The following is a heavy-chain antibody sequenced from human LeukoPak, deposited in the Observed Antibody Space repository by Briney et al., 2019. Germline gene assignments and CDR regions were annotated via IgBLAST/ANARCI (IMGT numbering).Heavy chain of an antibody. Sequence: SETLSLTCTVSGGSISSYSWSWIRQPAGKGLEWIGHMYTSGITNYNPSLKSRVTMSVDTSKKQFSLKLSSVTAADTAVYYCASRDAYTAAAFDIWGQGTMLTVSP. CDR2: MYTSGIT. D-gene: IGHD2-21*01. CDR3: ASRDAYTAAAFDI. J-gene: IGHJ3*02. CDR1: GGSISSYS. V-gene: IGHV4-4*07.